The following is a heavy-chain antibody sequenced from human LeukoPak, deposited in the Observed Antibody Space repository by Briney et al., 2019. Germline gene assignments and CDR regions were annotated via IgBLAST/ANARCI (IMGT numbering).Heavy chain of an antibody. Sequence: PGGSLRLSCAASGFTFSSYGMHWVRQASGKGLEWVGRIRSKANSYATAYAASVKGRFTISRDDSKNTAYLQMNSLKTEDTAVYYCGFLEWTWGQGTLVTVSS. CDR1: GFTFSSYG. J-gene: IGHJ5*02. CDR2: IRSKANSYAT. V-gene: IGHV3-73*01. D-gene: IGHD3-3*01. CDR3: GFLEWT.